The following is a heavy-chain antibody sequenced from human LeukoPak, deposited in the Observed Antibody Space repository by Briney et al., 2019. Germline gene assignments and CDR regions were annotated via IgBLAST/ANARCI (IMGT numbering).Heavy chain of an antibody. CDR1: GVSVSSASYY. D-gene: IGHD3-22*01. J-gene: IGHJ4*02. V-gene: IGHV4-61*01. CDR3: ATLGRDSSGYDFDY. CDR2: IYYSGST. Sequence: SETLSLTCTVSGVSVSSASYYWSWIRQPPGKGLEWIGYIYYSGSTNYNPSLKSRVTISVDTSKNQFSLKLSSVTAADTAVYYCATLGRDSSGYDFDYWGQGTLVTVSS.